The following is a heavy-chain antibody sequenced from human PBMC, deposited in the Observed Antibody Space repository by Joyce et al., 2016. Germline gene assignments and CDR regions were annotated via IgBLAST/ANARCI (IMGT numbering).Heavy chain of an antibody. V-gene: IGHV3-23*01. D-gene: IGHD3-10*01. CDR1: GFIFRNYA. Sequence: EVQLLESGGGLVQPGGSLGLSWVASGFIFRNYAVAGVGQVPGKGLRWVSAIGGETHDAKSVKGRFSLSRDTSKNTVFLQMNNLRVEDTATYYCSNRTPGVGTTWGQGTLVTVSS. CDR3: SNRTPGVGTT. CDR2: IGGET. J-gene: IGHJ5*02.